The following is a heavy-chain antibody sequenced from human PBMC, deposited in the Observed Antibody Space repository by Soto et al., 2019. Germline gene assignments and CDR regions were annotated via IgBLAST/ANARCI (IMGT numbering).Heavy chain of an antibody. Sequence: EVQLVESGGGLVQPGGSLRLSCAASGFTFSSYWMHWVRQAPGKGLVWVSRINSDGSSTSYADSVKGRFTISRDNAKNTRYLQMNSLRAEDTAVYYCASLLPTVTNYGMDVWGQGTTVTVSS. J-gene: IGHJ6*02. CDR3: ASLLPTVTNYGMDV. CDR1: GFTFSSYW. D-gene: IGHD4-17*01. V-gene: IGHV3-74*01. CDR2: INSDGSST.